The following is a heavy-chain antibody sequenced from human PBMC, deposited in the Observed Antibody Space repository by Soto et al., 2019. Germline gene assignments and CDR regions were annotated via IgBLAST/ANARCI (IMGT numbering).Heavy chain of an antibody. J-gene: IGHJ4*02. D-gene: IGHD6-13*01. Sequence: GGSLRLSCAASGFTFSSYSMNWVRQAPGKGLEWVSYISSSSSTIYYADSVKGRFTISRDNAKNSLYLQMNSLRAEDTAVYYCARPSGSSWYIIGYWGQGTLVTVSS. V-gene: IGHV3-48*01. CDR1: GFTFSSYS. CDR2: ISSSSSTI. CDR3: ARPSGSSWYIIGY.